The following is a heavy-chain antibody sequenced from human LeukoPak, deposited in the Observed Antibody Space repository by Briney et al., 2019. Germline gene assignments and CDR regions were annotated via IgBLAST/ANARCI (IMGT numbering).Heavy chain of an antibody. CDR2: ISSSGSTI. J-gene: IGHJ4*02. V-gene: IGHV3-48*04. D-gene: IGHD3-22*01. CDR1: GFTFSSYS. CDR3: ARDPTVYYDSSGYQFDY. Sequence: GGSLRLSCAASGFTFSSYSMNWVRQAPGKGLEWVSYISSSGSTIYYADSVKGRFTISRDNANNSLYLQMNSLRAEDTAVYYCARDPTVYYDSSGYQFDYWGQGTLVTVSS.